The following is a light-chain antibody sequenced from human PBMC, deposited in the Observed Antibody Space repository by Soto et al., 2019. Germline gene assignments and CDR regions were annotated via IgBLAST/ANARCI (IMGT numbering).Light chain of an antibody. CDR1: QSVSSSY. V-gene: IGKV3-20*01. J-gene: IGKJ5*01. Sequence: EIVLTQSPGTLSLSPGERATLSCRASQSVSSSYLAWYQQKPGQAPRLLIYGASSRATGIPDRFSCSGSGTDFSLTIGRLEPEDFAVYYCQQYGSSLSITFGQGTRLEIK. CDR2: GAS. CDR3: QQYGSSLSIT.